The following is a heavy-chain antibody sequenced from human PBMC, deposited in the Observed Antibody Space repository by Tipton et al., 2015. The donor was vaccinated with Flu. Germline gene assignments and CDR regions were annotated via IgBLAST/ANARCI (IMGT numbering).Heavy chain of an antibody. CDR1: GGSISSSY. CDR3: ARDISGSYSLEY. J-gene: IGHJ4*02. CDR2: IKQDGSEK. V-gene: IGHV3-7*03. Sequence: GLVKPSETLSLTCSVSGGSISSSYWSWVRQAPGKGLEWVANIKQDGSEKYYVDSGKGRFTISRDNAKNSLYLQMNSLRAEDTAVYYCARDISGSYSLEYWGQGTLVTVSS. D-gene: IGHD1-26*01.